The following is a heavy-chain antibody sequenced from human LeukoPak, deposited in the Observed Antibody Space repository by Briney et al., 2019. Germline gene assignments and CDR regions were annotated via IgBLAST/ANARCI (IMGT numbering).Heavy chain of an antibody. CDR2: INAGNGNT. D-gene: IGHD3-3*01. V-gene: IGHV1-3*01. J-gene: IGHJ6*02. Sequence: ASVKVSCKASGYTFTSYAMHWVRQAPGQRLEWMGWINAGNGNTKYSQKFQGRVTITRDTSASTAYMELSSLRSEDTAVYYCARDLLRFLEWLPTYYYYGMDVWGQGTTVTVSS. CDR3: ARDLLRFLEWLPTYYYYGMDV. CDR1: GYTFTSYA.